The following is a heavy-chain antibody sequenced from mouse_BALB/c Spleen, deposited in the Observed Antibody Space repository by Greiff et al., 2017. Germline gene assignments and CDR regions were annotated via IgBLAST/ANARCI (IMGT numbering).Heavy chain of an antibody. V-gene: IGHV5-6-5*01. CDR2: ISSGGST. CDR3: ARDDCDGRPGY. CDR1: GFTFSSYA. D-gene: IGHD2-4*01. Sequence: EVKLVESGGGLVQPGGSLKLSCAASGFTFSSYAMSWVRQTPEKRLEWVASISSGGSTYYPDSVKGRFTISRDNTRNILYLQMSSLRSEDTAMYYCARDDCDGRPGYWGQGTTLTVSS. J-gene: IGHJ2*01.